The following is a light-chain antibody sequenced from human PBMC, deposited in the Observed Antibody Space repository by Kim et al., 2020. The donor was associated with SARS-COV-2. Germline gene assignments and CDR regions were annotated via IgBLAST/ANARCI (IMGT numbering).Light chain of an antibody. Sequence: DIVMTQSPDSLAVSLGERATINCKSSQSVLYSSNNKNYLTWYQQKPGQPPKLLIYWASTRESGVPDRFSASGSGTDFTLTISSLQAEDVAVYYCLQYYSTPLTFGGGTKLEIK. CDR3: LQYYSTPLT. V-gene: IGKV4-1*01. J-gene: IGKJ4*01. CDR2: WAS. CDR1: QSVLYSSNNKNY.